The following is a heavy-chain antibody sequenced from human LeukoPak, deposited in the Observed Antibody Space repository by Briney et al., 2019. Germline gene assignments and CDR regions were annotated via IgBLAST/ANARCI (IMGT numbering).Heavy chain of an antibody. CDR2: IYYSGST. CDR1: GGSISTYY. Sequence: SETLSLTCSVSGGSISTYYWSWLRQPAGKGLEWIGSIYYSGSTYYNPSLKSRVTISVDTSKNQFSLKLSSVTAADTAVYYCARDTYYYDSSGYSPFDYWGQGTLVTVSS. D-gene: IGHD3-22*01. J-gene: IGHJ4*02. V-gene: IGHV4-4*07. CDR3: ARDTYYYDSSGYSPFDY.